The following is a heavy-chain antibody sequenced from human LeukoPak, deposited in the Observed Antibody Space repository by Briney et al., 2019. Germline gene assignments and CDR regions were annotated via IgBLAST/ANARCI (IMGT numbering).Heavy chain of an antibody. CDR2: ISWDGGST. D-gene: IGHD6-19*01. J-gene: IGHJ4*02. Sequence: GGSLRLSCAATGFTFDDYTMHWIRQAPGKGLEWVSLISWDGGSTYYADSVKGRFTISRDNSKNSLYLQMNSLRTEDTALYYCAKDFAIAVAAFPEGFDYWGQGTLVTVSS. CDR1: GFTFDDYT. V-gene: IGHV3-43*01. CDR3: AKDFAIAVAAFPEGFDY.